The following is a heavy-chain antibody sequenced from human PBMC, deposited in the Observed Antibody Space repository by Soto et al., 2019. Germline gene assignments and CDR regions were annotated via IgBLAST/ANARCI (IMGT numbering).Heavy chain of an antibody. CDR3: ARGGSAGLYYYYNGMDV. CDR1: GFTFNNYA. D-gene: IGHD3-10*01. J-gene: IGHJ6*02. Sequence: QVQLVESGGGVVQPGRSLRLSCAASGFTFNNYAMHWVRQTPGKGLEWVAVISYDGSNKYYADSVKGRFTISRDNSKNTLYLQMNSLRAEDTAVYYCARGGSAGLYYYYNGMDVWGQGTTVTVSS. CDR2: ISYDGSNK. V-gene: IGHV3-30-3*01.